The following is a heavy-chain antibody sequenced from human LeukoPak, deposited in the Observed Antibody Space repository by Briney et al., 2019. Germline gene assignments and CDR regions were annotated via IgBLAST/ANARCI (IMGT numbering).Heavy chain of an antibody. V-gene: IGHV3-21*01. D-gene: IGHD2-2*01. CDR2: ISNSSSYI. Sequence: GSLRLSCAASGFTFSSYSMNWVRQAPGKGLEWVSSISNSSSYIYYADSVKGRFTISRDNTKNSLYLQMNSLRAEDTAVYYCARADCSSTSCYYYYYYMDVWGKGTTVTVSS. J-gene: IGHJ6*03. CDR3: ARADCSSTSCYYYYYYMDV. CDR1: GFTFSSYS.